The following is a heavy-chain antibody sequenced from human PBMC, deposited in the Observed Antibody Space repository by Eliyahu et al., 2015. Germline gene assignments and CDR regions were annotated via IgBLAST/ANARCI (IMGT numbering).Heavy chain of an antibody. J-gene: IGHJ4*02. CDR1: GFTFSSYG. Sequence: QVHLVESGGGVVQPGRSLRLSCAASGFTFSSYGMPWVRQAPGKGLVWVAFISFDETDTYYSDSVKGRFIVSRDNSKDILYLQMNSLRVEDTAIYYCARDDSNAALDNWGQGTLVTVSS. CDR2: ISFDETDT. D-gene: IGHD2-21*01. V-gene: IGHV3-30*03. CDR3: ARDDSNAALDN.